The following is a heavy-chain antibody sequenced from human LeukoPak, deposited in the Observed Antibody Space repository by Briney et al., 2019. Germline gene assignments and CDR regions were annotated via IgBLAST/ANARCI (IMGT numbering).Heavy chain of an antibody. CDR2: VYSGGRT. CDR3: ARQATAGLDY. D-gene: IGHD6-13*01. J-gene: IGHJ4*02. Sequence: GGSLRLSCAASGFIVDDTYMSWVRQAPGKGLEWVSDVYSGGRTFNADSVKGRFIISRDNSKNTVYLQMNSLRTDDTAVYYCARQATAGLDYWGQGTLVTVSS. CDR1: GFIVDDTY. V-gene: IGHV3-66*02.